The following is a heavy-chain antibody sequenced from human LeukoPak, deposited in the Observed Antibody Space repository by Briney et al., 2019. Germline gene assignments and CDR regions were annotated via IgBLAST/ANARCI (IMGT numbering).Heavy chain of an antibody. V-gene: IGHV3-23*01. J-gene: IGHJ5*02. D-gene: IGHD6-6*01. CDR2: ISGSGGST. CDR1: GFTFSSYA. Sequence: GALRLSCAASGFTFSSYAMSWVRQAPGKGLEWVSAISGSGGSTYYADSVKGRFTTSRDNSKNTLYLQMNSLRAEDTAVYYCAKGFYSSSPNWFDPWGQGTLVTVSS. CDR3: AKGFYSSSPNWFDP.